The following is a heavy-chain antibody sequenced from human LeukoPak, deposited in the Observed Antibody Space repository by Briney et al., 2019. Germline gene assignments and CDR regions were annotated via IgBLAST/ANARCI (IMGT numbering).Heavy chain of an antibody. CDR3: ARVWFGEPAFDY. D-gene: IGHD3-10*01. J-gene: IGHJ4*02. CDR2: INQDGSEK. V-gene: IGHV3-7*01. CDR1: GFTFTTYW. Sequence: GGSLRLSCAASGFTFTTYWMSWVRQAPGKGLEWVANINQDGSEKYFVDSVKGRFTISRDNAKNSLYLQMNSLRAEDTAVYYCARVWFGEPAFDYWGQGTLVTVSS.